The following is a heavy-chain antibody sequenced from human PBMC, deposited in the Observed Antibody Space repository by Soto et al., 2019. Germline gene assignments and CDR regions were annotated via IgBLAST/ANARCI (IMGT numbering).Heavy chain of an antibody. V-gene: IGHV1-18*01. CDR3: ARDWGVVSYYYGMDF. J-gene: IGHJ6*02. CDR1: GYRFTNHG. Sequence: ASVKVSCKASGYRFTNHGISWVRQAPGQGLEWMGWISGNDGKTKYARKFQGRVTMTTGTSTSTAYMEMNSLRHDDTAVYYCARDWGVVSYYYGMDFWGQGTTVTVSS. D-gene: IGHD3-16*01. CDR2: ISGNDGKT.